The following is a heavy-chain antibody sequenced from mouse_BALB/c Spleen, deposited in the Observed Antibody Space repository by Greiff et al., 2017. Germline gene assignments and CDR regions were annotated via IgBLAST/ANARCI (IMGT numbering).Heavy chain of an antibody. CDR3: ARSIYYGNFFDY. V-gene: IGHV14-3*02. J-gene: IGHJ2*01. D-gene: IGHD2-1*01. CDR2: IDPANGNT. CDR1: GFNIKDTY. Sequence: EVKVEESGAELVKPGASVKLSCTASGFNIKDTYMHWVKQRPEQGLEWIGRIDPANGNTKYDPKFQGKATITADTSSNTAYLQLSSLTSEDTAVYYCARSIYYGNFFDYWGQGTTLTVSS.